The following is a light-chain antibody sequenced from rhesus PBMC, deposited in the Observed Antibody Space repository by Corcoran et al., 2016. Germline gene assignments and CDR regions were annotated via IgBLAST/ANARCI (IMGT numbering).Light chain of an antibody. J-gene: IGKJ4*01. CDR3: LQSSNWPLT. CDR2: GTS. CDR1: QSVSSY. Sequence: EIVMTQSPATLALSPGERATLSCRASQSVSSYLAWYQQKPGQAPRLLIYGTSSGATGIPNRFSGTGSRTDFTLPLSSLEHEDVGVYFCLQSSNWPLTFGGGTKVEIK. V-gene: IGKV3-24*04.